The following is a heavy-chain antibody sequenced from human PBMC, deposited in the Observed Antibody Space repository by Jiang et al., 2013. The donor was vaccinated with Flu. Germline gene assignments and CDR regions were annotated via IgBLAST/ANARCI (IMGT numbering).Heavy chain of an antibody. CDR2: TYYSGSS. Sequence: PGLVKPSETLSLTCTVSGGSISTYYWGLVPAAPGKALEWIGYTYYSGSSNSNPSLKSRVTISVETSKNQFSLRLSSVTAADTAVYHCAKFRDGYYHYYGMDVWGPGTTVTVSS. D-gene: IGHD3-10*01. CDR3: AKFRDGYYHYYGMDV. J-gene: IGHJ6*02. CDR1: GGSISTYY. V-gene: IGHV4-59*01.